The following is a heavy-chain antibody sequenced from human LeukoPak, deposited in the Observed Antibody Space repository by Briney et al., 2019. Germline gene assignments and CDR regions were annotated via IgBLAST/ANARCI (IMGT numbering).Heavy chain of an antibody. CDR3: ARARGYYYYMDV. CDR2: INSDGSST. CDR1: GFTFSSYW. Sequence: PGGSLRLSCAASGFTFSSYWMHWVRQAPGKGLVWVSRINSDGSSTSYADSVKGRFTISRDNAKGTLYLQMNSLRAEDTAVYYCARARGYYYYMDVWGKGTTVTVSS. V-gene: IGHV3-74*01. J-gene: IGHJ6*03.